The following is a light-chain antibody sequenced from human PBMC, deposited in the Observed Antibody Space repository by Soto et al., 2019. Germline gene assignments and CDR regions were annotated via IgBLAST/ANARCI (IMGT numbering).Light chain of an antibody. Sequence: DIQMTQSPSSLSGSFAYTGTITCRASQSISTYLNWYQQIPGKAPKLLIYAASSLQTGVPSTFSGSGSGTDFTLTISSLQPEDFATYYCQQSYSTPRTFGQGTKVDI. CDR3: QQSYSTPRT. CDR1: QSISTY. V-gene: IGKV1-39*01. CDR2: AAS. J-gene: IGKJ1*01.